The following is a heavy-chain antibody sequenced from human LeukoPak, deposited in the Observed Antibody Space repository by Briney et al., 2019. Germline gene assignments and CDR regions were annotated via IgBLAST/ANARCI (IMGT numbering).Heavy chain of an antibody. Sequence: SGGSLRLSCAASGFTFSSYEMNWVRQAPGKGLEWVSYISSSGSTIYYADSVKGRFTISRDNAKNSLYLQMNSLRAEDTAVYYCAKEPTPDGSLLPRHFDYWGQGTLVTVSS. CDR1: GFTFSSYE. V-gene: IGHV3-48*03. CDR2: ISSSGSTI. CDR3: AKEPTPDGSLLPRHFDY. D-gene: IGHD1-26*01. J-gene: IGHJ4*02.